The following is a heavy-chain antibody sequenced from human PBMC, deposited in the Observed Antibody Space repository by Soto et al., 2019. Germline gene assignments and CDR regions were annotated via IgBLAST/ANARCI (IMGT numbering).Heavy chain of an antibody. D-gene: IGHD1-1*01. CDR3: ARDSSGTYFDH. Sequence: PGGSLRLSCAASGFTFSDYGMHWVRQAPGKGLEWVAVIWYAGSNQYYADSVKGRFTISRDNSKNTLYLQMNSLRADDTAVYYCARDSSGTYFDHWGQGTPVTVSS. CDR1: GFTFSDYG. CDR2: IWYAGSNQ. V-gene: IGHV3-33*01. J-gene: IGHJ4*02.